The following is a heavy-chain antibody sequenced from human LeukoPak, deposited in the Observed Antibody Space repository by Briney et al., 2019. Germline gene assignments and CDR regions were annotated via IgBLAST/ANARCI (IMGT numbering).Heavy chain of an antibody. J-gene: IGHJ6*02. CDR2: IYPGDSDT. V-gene: IGHV5-51*01. Sequence: GESLKISCKGSGYSFTNYWIGWVRQMPGKGLEWMGIIYPGDSDTRYSPSFQGQVTISADKSVSTAYLQWSSLKASDIAMYYCARRGVATNGYYYYGMDVWGQGTTVTVSS. D-gene: IGHD5-12*01. CDR3: ARRGVATNGYYYYGMDV. CDR1: GYSFTNYW.